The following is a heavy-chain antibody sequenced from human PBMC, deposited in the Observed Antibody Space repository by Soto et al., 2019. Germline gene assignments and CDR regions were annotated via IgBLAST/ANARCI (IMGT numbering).Heavy chain of an antibody. CDR2: ILVRGST. Sequence: GDSLKISCAASGFTCSSYDMSWVRQAPGKGLEWVSTILVRGSTHYPDSVKGRFTISRDNSKNMVFLQMDSLTAGDTAVYYCAKATATGGGAFDICGQGTMVTVS. CDR3: AKATATGGGAFDI. D-gene: IGHD2-8*02. CDR1: GFTCSSYD. J-gene: IGHJ3*02. V-gene: IGHV3-23*01.